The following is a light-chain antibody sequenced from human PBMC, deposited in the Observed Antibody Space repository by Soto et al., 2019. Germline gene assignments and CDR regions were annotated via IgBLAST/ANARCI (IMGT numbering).Light chain of an antibody. Sequence: QLVLTQSPSASASLGASVNLTFTLSSGHSSYAIAWHQQQPEKGPRYLMKLSSDGSHSKGDGIPDRFSGSSSGAERYLTISSLQSEDEADYCCQTWGTGARVVFGVGTQLTVL. CDR1: SGHSSYA. J-gene: IGLJ2*01. CDR2: LSSDGSH. V-gene: IGLV4-69*01. CDR3: QTWGTGARVV.